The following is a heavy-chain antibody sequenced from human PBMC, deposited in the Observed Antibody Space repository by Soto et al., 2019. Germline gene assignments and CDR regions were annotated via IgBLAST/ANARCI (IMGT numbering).Heavy chain of an antibody. V-gene: IGHV3-74*01. D-gene: IGHD2-15*01. CDR3: AREGWPSLQTGMDV. Sequence: GGSLRLSCAVSGFTFSRHWMHWVRQVPGKGLVWVSRINPEETTINYADSVKGRFTISRDNSKNTLYLQMNSLRAEDTAVYYCAREGWPSLQTGMDVWGQGTTVTVSS. CDR1: GFTFSRHW. CDR2: INPEETTI. J-gene: IGHJ6*02.